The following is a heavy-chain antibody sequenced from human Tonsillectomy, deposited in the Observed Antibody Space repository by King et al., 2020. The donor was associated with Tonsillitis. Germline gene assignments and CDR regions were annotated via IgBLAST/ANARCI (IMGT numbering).Heavy chain of an antibody. CDR1: GVTFSTYA. V-gene: IGHV3-23*04. Sequence: DVQLVESGGGLVQPGGSLRLSCAASGVTFSTYAMSWVRQAPGKGLEWVSAISATTGGTYYADSVKGRFTISRDNSKNILYLQMNSLRADDTAVYYCAKVDSSDYYYGYFDYWGQGTLVTVSS. CDR3: AKVDSSDYYYGYFDY. J-gene: IGHJ4*02. D-gene: IGHD3-22*01. CDR2: ISATTGGT.